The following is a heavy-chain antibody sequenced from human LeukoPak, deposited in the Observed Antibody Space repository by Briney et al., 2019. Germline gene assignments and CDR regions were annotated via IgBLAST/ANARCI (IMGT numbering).Heavy chain of an antibody. CDR1: GFTFSSYS. Sequence: LRLSCAASGFTFSSYSMNWIRQPPGKGLEWIGYIYHSGSTYYNPSLKSRVTISVDRSKNQFSLKLSSVTAADTAVYYCAREKLRAGYSYGSQPPDYWGQGTLVTVSS. V-gene: IGHV4-30-2*01. CDR2: IYHSGST. CDR3: AREKLRAGYSYGSQPPDY. D-gene: IGHD5-18*01. J-gene: IGHJ4*02.